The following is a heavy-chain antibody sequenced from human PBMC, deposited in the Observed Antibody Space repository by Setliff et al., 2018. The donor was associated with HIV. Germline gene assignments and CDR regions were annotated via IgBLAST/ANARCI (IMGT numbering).Heavy chain of an antibody. CDR2: ISHEGSIE. V-gene: IGHV3-30*04. J-gene: IGHJ4*02. CDR1: GFTFRSYA. Sequence: GGSLRLSCAASGFTFRSYAMHWVRQAPGKGLEWVADISHEGSIEDYADSVRGRFTISRDNSKNTLYLQMNSLRVDDTAVYYCARVRYCGSPSCRKEFDFWGQGTLVTVSS. D-gene: IGHD2-21*01. CDR3: ARVRYCGSPSCRKEFDF.